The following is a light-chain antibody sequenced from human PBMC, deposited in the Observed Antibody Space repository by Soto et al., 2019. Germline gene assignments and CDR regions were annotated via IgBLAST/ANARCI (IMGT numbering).Light chain of an antibody. Sequence: QSVLTQPPSASGTPGQRVTISCSGTSSNIGSTTVNWYQQLPGTAPTLLIYSNNQRPSGVPDRFSGSKSGTSASLAISGLQSEDEADYYCAAWDESLNGYVFGTGTKVTVL. J-gene: IGLJ1*01. CDR3: AAWDESLNGYV. CDR2: SNN. CDR1: SSNIGSTT. V-gene: IGLV1-44*01.